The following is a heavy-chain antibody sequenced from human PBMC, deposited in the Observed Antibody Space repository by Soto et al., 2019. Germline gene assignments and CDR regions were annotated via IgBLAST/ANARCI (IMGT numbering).Heavy chain of an antibody. CDR3: ARGPAILNP. J-gene: IGHJ4*02. CDR2: TYYRSKWYS. CDR1: GDSVSSNNAA. V-gene: IGHV6-1*01. Sequence: SQTLSLTCAISGDSVSSNNAAWNWIRLSPSRGLEWLGRTYYRSKWYSVSAVSVKSRATIKPDTSKNQFSLQLNSVTPEDSGVYYCARGPAILNPGGQGIQVTVSS.